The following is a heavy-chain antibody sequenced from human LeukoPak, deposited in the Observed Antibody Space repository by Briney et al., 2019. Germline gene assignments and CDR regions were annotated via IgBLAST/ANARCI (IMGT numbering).Heavy chain of an antibody. CDR3: ARAPGFVRYFDWLLDAFDI. J-gene: IGHJ3*02. Sequence: SETLSLTCTVSGGSISSGGYYWSWIRQHPGKGREWIGYIYYSGSTYYNPSLKSRVTISVNTDKNQFSLKLSSVTAADTAVYYCARAPGFVRYFDWLLDAFDIWGQGTMVTVSS. V-gene: IGHV4-31*03. CDR1: GGSISSGGYY. CDR2: IYYSGST. D-gene: IGHD3-9*01.